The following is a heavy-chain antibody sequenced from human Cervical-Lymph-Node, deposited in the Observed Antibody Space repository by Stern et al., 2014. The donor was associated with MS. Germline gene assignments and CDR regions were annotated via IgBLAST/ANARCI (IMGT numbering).Heavy chain of an antibody. Sequence: VQLVQSGAEVKKPGSSVKVSCKASGGTFSSYIISWARQAPGQGLEWMGGIIPIFGTANYAQKFQGRVTIIADESTSTVYMELSSLRSEDTAVYYCATGHIPGDYWGQGTLVIVSS. V-gene: IGHV1-69*01. J-gene: IGHJ4*02. D-gene: IGHD1-14*01. CDR2: IIPIFGTA. CDR3: ATGHIPGDY. CDR1: GGTFSSYI.